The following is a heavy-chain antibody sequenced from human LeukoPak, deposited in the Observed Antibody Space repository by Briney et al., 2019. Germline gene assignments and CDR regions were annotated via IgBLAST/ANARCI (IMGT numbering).Heavy chain of an antibody. CDR2: IWYDGSNK. CDR3: ARDCSGGRCYLDY. Sequence: GGSLRLSCAASGFTFSSYGMHWVRQAPGKGLEWVAVIWYDGSNKYYTDSVKGRFTISRDNSKNTLSLQMNSLRAEDTAVYYCARDCSGGRCYLDYWGQGTLVTVSS. V-gene: IGHV3-33*01. J-gene: IGHJ4*02. D-gene: IGHD2-15*01. CDR1: GFTFSSYG.